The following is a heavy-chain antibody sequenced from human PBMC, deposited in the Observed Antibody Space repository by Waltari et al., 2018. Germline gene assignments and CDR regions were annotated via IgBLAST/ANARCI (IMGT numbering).Heavy chain of an antibody. V-gene: IGHV3-49*03. J-gene: IGHJ3*01. CDR3: SRAVRSSGDAFDV. CDR2: IRRNVVGGTT. Sequence: DVQLVEYGGGLVQPGRSLRPSCAASGFPFRHYSMSWFPQAPGKGLEWVAFIRRNVVGGTTEYAASVKGRFTVSRDDSKSFVYLQMNSLETEDTAVYFCSRAVRSSGDAFDVWGQGTMVSVSS. CDR1: GFPFRHYS. D-gene: IGHD3-10*01.